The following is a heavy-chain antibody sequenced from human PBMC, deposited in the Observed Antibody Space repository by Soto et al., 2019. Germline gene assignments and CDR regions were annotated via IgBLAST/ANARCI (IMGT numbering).Heavy chain of an antibody. CDR3: ERLRIATNNYKWFDP. CDR1: GAALNSGNYY. J-gene: IGHJ5*02. D-gene: IGHD2-21*01. CDR2: IYVTGAV. Sequence: LSLTCSVSGAALNSGNYYWSWIRQVPGKGLEWIGHIYVTGAVDYNPSLRDRITISQDTSERQFSLNLRLVTAADTAVYYCERLRIATNNYKWFDPWGQGTLVTVSS. V-gene: IGHV4-31*03.